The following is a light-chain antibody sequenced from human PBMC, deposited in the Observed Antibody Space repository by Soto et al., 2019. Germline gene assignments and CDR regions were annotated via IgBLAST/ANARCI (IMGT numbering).Light chain of an antibody. J-gene: IGLJ1*01. Sequence: QSVLTQPPSVSGSPGQSVTISCTGTSSDAGSYNRVSWYQQPPGTAPKLMIYEVSNRPSGAPDRFSGSKSGNTASLTISGLQAEDEADYYCSLYTSSSTYVFGTGTKVTVL. CDR1: SSDAGSYNR. V-gene: IGLV2-18*01. CDR3: SLYTSSSTYV. CDR2: EVS.